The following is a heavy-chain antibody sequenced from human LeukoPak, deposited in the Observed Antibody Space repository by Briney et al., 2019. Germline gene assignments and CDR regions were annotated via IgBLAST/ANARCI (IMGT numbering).Heavy chain of an antibody. V-gene: IGHV3-48*02. CDR1: GFTFSNYN. J-gene: IGHJ4*02. CDR2: ITSRSSSI. Sequence: GESLRLSCAASGFTFSNYNMNWVRQAPGKGLEWVSYITSRSSSIYYAGSVKGRFTISRDNAQNSLYLQMNSLRDEDTAVYYCARDSRFGKLLIPYFDYWGQGTLVTVSS. CDR3: ARDSRFGKLLIPYFDY. D-gene: IGHD3-10*01.